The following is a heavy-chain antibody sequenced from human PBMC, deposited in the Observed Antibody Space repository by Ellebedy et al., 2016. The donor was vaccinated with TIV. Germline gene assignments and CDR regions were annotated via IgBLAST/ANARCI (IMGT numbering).Heavy chain of an antibody. J-gene: IGHJ6*03. CDR3: LYYHMDV. V-gene: IGHV3-15*01. CDR1: GFTFRRAW. Sequence: GGSLRLSXEASGFTFRRAWMTWVRQSPGKGLEGIGHMISINDGGTIDYAAPVKGRFIIPRDDSKNTLFLQMNNLETEDTGVYLCLYYHMDVWGKGTTVTVSS. CDR2: MISINDGGTI.